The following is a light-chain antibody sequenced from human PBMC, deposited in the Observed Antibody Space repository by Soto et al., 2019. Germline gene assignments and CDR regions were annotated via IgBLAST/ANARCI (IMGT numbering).Light chain of an antibody. CDR1: RSNIGNNY. J-gene: IGLJ3*02. V-gene: IGLV1-47*01. Sequence: SLVAPPPPTSGTAGQRVTHSCFGGRSNIGNNYVFWYQLLPGVTPRLLIYKDNKRPSGVPDRFSGSKSGTSASLAVSGLRSEDEADYYCATWDDSLVWVFGGGTKVTVL. CDR2: KDN. CDR3: ATWDDSLVWV.